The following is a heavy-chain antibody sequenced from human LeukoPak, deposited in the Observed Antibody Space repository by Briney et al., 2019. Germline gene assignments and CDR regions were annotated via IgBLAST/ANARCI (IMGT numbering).Heavy chain of an antibody. V-gene: IGHV1-69*04. D-gene: IGHD3-10*01. Sequence: GASVKVSCKASGGTFSSYAISWVRQAPGQGLEWMGRIIPILGIANYAQKFQGRVTITADKSTSTAYMELSSLRSEDTAVYYCARGRNYYGSEDNWFDPWGQGTLVTVSS. J-gene: IGHJ5*02. CDR2: IIPILGIA. CDR3: ARGRNYYGSEDNWFDP. CDR1: GGTFSSYA.